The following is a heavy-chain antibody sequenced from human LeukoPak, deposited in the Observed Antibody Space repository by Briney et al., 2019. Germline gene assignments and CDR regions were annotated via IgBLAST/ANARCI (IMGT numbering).Heavy chain of an antibody. D-gene: IGHD6-19*01. Sequence: GGSLRLSCAASGFTFSSYDMHWVRQATGKGLEWVSAIGTAGDTYYPGSVKGRFTISRDNAKNSLYLQMNSLRVEDTALYYCARVGSSAWPFGWGQGTLVTVSS. J-gene: IGHJ4*02. V-gene: IGHV3-13*01. CDR2: IGTAGDT. CDR1: GFTFSSYD. CDR3: ARVGSSAWPFG.